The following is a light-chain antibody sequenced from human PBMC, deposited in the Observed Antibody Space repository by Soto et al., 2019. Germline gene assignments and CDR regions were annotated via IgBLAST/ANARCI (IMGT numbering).Light chain of an antibody. J-gene: IGKJ1*01. Sequence: EIVMTQSPATLSVSPGERATLSCWASQSVSTSLAWYQQKPGQAPRLLISGASTRATGVPARFSGSGSETEFTLTISSLQSEDFAVYYCQQYNNWWTFGQGTKVEIK. CDR3: QQYNNWWT. V-gene: IGKV3-15*01. CDR2: GAS. CDR1: QSVSTS.